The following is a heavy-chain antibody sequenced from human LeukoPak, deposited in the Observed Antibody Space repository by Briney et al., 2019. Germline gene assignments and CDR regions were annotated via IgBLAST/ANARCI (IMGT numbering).Heavy chain of an antibody. CDR3: AMAGGGENYDFWSGKGGGFDY. CDR1: GGIFSSYA. Sequence: GASVKVSCKGCGGIFSSYAISGVRQAPGQGLEWMGGSIPIFCTANYAQKLQGRVTITTDESTSTAYMELRSLRSEDTAVYYCAMAGGGENYDFWSGKGGGFDYWGQGTLVTVSS. J-gene: IGHJ4*02. CDR2: SIPIFCTA. D-gene: IGHD3-3*01. V-gene: IGHV1-69*05.